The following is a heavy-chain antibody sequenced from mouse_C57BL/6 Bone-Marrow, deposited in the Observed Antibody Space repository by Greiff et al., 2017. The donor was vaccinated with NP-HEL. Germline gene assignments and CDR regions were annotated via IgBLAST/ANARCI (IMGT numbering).Heavy chain of an antibody. D-gene: IGHD5-5*01. V-gene: IGHV5-9*01. Sequence: EVNLVESGGGLVKPGGSLKLSCAASGFTFSSYTMSWVRQTPEKRLEWVATISGGGGNTYYPDSVKGRFTISRDNAKNTLYLQMSSLRSEDTALYYCASYPGFAYWGQGTLVTVSA. J-gene: IGHJ3*01. CDR1: GFTFSSYT. CDR2: ISGGGGNT. CDR3: ASYPGFAY.